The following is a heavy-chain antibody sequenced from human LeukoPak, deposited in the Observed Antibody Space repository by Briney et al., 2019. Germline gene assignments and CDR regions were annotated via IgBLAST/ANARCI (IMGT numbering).Heavy chain of an antibody. D-gene: IGHD1-14*01. CDR2: IRNDGTTT. V-gene: IGHV3-74*01. Sequence: GGSLRLSCAASGFTFSTYWMHWVRQTPGKGLVWLSSIRNDGTTTNYADSVKGRFTISRDNAKNTLYLQMNSLRAEDTAVYYCVRLYKIEGADLWGRGTLVTVSS. CDR3: VRLYKIEGADL. J-gene: IGHJ2*01. CDR1: GFTFSTYW.